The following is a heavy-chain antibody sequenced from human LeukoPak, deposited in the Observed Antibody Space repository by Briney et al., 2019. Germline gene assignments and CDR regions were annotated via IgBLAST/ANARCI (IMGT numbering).Heavy chain of an antibody. D-gene: IGHD5-12*01. J-gene: IGHJ5*02. CDR2: IIPIFGTA. V-gene: IGHV1-69*06. Sequence: SVKVSCKASGGTFSSYAISWVRQAPGQGLEWMGGIIPIFGTANYAQKFQGRVTITADKSTSTAYMELSSLRSEDTAVYYCARGQDIVATEGWFDPWGQGTLVTVSS. CDR1: GGTFSSYA. CDR3: ARGQDIVATEGWFDP.